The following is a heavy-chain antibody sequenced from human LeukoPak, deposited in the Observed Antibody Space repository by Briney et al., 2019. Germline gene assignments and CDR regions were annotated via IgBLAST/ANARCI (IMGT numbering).Heavy chain of an antibody. D-gene: IGHD4-17*01. Sequence: SVKVSCKASGGTFSSYAISWVRQAPGQGLEWMGGIIPIFGTANYAQKFQGRVTITADKSTSTAYMELSSLRSEDTAVYYCASGLRGDYAYNWFDPWGQGALVTVSS. CDR3: ASGLRGDYAYNWFDP. J-gene: IGHJ5*02. V-gene: IGHV1-69*06. CDR1: GGTFSSYA. CDR2: IIPIFGTA.